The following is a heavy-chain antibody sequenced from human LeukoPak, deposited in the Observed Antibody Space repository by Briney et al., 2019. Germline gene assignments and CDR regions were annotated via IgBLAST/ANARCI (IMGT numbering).Heavy chain of an antibody. CDR1: VGTFRQYV. J-gene: IGHJ5*02. CDR2: IIPIVGTA. Sequence: SVNVSLMASVGTFRQYVIGGVRPAPGQGLEWMGRIIPIVGTANYAQQFQGRVAITANKSASTTYVELRSRRTEDTAAVYSRGGGADAGRWFDHWGEGTLVTVSS. CDR3: RGGGADAGRWFDH. V-gene: IGHV1-69*04. D-gene: IGHD3-10*01.